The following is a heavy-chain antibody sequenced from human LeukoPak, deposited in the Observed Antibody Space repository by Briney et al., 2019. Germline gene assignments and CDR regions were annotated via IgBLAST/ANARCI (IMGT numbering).Heavy chain of an antibody. CDR2: INSNGDST. D-gene: IGHD6-19*01. J-gene: IGHJ4*02. CDR3: AKDGLCPNVCPTKIAVAGYFDY. V-gene: IGHV3-23*01. CDR1: GFTFSIFT. Sequence: GGSLGLSCAASGFTFSIFTMSWVRQAPGKRLEWISTINSNGDSTHYADSVKGRFTISRDNSKNTVFLQMNSLRAEDTAVYYCAKDGLCPNVCPTKIAVAGYFDYWGQGILVTVSS.